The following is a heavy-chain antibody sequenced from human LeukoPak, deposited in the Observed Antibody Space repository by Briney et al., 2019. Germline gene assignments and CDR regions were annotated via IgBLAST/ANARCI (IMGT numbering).Heavy chain of an antibody. J-gene: IGHJ4*02. V-gene: IGHV4-39*01. D-gene: IGHD1-14*01. CDR3: ARHKNQAYFDY. CDR2: VYYSGSI. CDR1: GGSISSSSFY. Sequence: ASETLSLTCTVSGGSISSSSFYWGWIRQTPGKGLEWIGSVYYSGSIYYNPSLESRVTLSADTSKNRFSLRLSSVTAADTAVYYCARHKNQAYFDYWGQGTLVTVSS.